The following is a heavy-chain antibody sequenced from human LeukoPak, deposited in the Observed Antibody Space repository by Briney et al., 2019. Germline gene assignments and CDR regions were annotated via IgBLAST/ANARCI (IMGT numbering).Heavy chain of an antibody. V-gene: IGHV4-39*01. J-gene: IGHJ4*02. Sequence: PSETLSLTCTVSGGSISSSSYYWGWIRQPPGKGLEWIGSIYYSGSTYYNPSLKSRVTISVDTSKNQFSLKLSSVTAADTAVYYCARFLRSRSSRDGHENWGQGTLVTVSS. D-gene: IGHD5-24*01. CDR2: IYYSGST. CDR1: GGSISSSSYY. CDR3: ARFLRSRSSRDGHEN.